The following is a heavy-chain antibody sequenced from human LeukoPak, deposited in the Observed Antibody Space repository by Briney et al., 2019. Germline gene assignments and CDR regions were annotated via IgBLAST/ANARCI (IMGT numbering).Heavy chain of an antibody. J-gene: IGHJ4*02. D-gene: IGHD3-10*01. CDR2: IVPIFGTT. V-gene: IGHV1-69*05. CDR1: GGTFSSYA. Sequence: SVKVSCKASGGTFSSYAITWVRQAPGQGLEWMGRIVPIFGTTHYAQNLQGRATITTDESSGTAYMELSGLRSEDTAVYFCARSYGSGSFLDYWGQGTLVTVSS. CDR3: ARSYGSGSFLDY.